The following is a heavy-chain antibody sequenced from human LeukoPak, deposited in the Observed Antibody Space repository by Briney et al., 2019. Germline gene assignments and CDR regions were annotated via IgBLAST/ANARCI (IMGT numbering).Heavy chain of an antibody. CDR1: GYSFASYW. J-gene: IGHJ4*02. V-gene: IGHV5-51*01. D-gene: IGHD1-26*01. CDR3: ARRAYSGSYSSYFDY. CDR2: IYPADSDT. Sequence: GESLKISCEGSGYSFASYWIGWVRQMPGKGLEYMGIIYPADSDTRYSPSFQGQVTISADKSISTAYLQWSSLKASDTAMYYCARRAYSGSYSSYFDYWGQGTLVTVSS.